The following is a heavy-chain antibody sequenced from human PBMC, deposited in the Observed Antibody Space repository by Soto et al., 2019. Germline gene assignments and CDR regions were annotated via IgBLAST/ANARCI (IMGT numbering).Heavy chain of an antibody. CDR2: IYDGGTT. CDR1: GGSISSAAYC. V-gene: IGHV4-30-4*01. CDR3: ARGPSGDKIDS. Sequence: SETLSLTCTVSGGSISSAAYCWSWIRQSPDKGLEWIGHIYDGGTTYSSPSLKGRVTISADTSETQFSLKLSSVSAADTAVYYCARGPSGDKIDSWGQGIQVTVSS. D-gene: IGHD7-27*01. J-gene: IGHJ4*02.